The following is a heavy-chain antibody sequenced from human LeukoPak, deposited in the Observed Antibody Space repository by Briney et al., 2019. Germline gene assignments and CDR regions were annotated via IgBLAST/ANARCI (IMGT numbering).Heavy chain of an antibody. CDR2: IYHSGST. J-gene: IGHJ4*02. V-gene: IGHV4-4*02. CDR1: GGSISSSNW. Sequence: PSETLSLTRAVSGGSISSSNWWSWVRQPPGKGLEWIGEIYHSGSTNYNPSLKSRVTISVDKSKNQFSLKLSSVTAADTAVYYCASFDYGDYEVQFDYWGQGTLVTVSS. D-gene: IGHD4-17*01. CDR3: ASFDYGDYEVQFDY.